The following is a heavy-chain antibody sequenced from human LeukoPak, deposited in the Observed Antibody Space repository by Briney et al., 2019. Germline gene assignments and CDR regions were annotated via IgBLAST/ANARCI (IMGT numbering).Heavy chain of an antibody. J-gene: IGHJ3*02. D-gene: IGHD5-12*01. CDR3: ANGQGYDNYDAFDI. V-gene: IGHV1-69*13. Sequence: GASVKVSCKASGGTFSSYATSWVRQAPGQGLEWMGGIIPIFGTANYAQKFQGRVTITADASTSTAYMDLSSLRSEDTAVYYCANGQGYDNYDAFDIWGQGTMVTVSS. CDR2: IIPIFGTA. CDR1: GGTFSSYA.